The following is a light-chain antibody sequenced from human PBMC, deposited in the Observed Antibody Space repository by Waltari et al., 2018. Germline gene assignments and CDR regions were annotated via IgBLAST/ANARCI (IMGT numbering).Light chain of an antibody. Sequence: EIVLTQSPATLSLSPGDRATLSCRASQSVSSYLAWYQQKPGQAPRLLIYESSNMATGIPARFSGSGSGTDFTLTISSLEPEDFAVYYCQQRSNWPWTFGQGTKVEIK. J-gene: IGKJ1*01. CDR3: QQRSNWPWT. CDR1: QSVSSY. CDR2: ESS. V-gene: IGKV3-11*01.